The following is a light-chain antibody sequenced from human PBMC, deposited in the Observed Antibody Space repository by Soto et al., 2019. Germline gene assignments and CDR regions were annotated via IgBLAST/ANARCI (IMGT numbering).Light chain of an antibody. Sequence: EIVLTQSPATLSLSPGERATLSCRASQSVSSYLAWYQQKPGQAPRLLISDASNRATGIPARFSGSGSGTDFPLTISSRAPEDVAFYYCQQRSNWPPYTFGQGTKLEIK. V-gene: IGKV3-11*01. J-gene: IGKJ2*01. CDR2: DAS. CDR1: QSVSSY. CDR3: QQRSNWPPYT.